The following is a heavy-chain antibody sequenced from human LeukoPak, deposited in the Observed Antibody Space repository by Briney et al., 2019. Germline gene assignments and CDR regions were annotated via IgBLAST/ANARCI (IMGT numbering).Heavy chain of an antibody. V-gene: IGHV4-38-2*01. Sequence: PSETLSLTCGVSGYSISRGYYWAWIRQPPGKGLEWIGTIYHIGSTYYNPSLESRATISVDTSKNEFSLNLNSVTAADTAVYYCARAGWIITSGIDYWGQGALVTVSS. CDR2: IYHIGST. CDR1: GYSISRGYY. D-gene: IGHD1-20*01. J-gene: IGHJ4*02. CDR3: ARAGWIITSGIDY.